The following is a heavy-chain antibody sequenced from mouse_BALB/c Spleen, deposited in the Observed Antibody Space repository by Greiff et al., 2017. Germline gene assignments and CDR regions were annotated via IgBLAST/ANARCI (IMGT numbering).Heavy chain of an antibody. D-gene: IGHD1-1*01. CDR2: INPSTGYT. CDR3: ARGYGYGYFDV. J-gene: IGHJ1*01. V-gene: IGHV1-7*01. Sequence: VQLQQSGAELAKPGASVKMSCKASGYTFTSYWMHWVKQRPGQGLEWIGYINPSTGYTEYNQKFKDKATLTADKSSSTAYMQLSSLTSEDSAVYYCARGYGYGYFDVWGAGTTVTVSS. CDR1: GYTFTSYW.